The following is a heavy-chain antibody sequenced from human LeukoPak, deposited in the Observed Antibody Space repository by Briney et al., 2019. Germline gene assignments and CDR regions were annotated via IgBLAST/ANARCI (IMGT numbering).Heavy chain of an antibody. CDR1: GGSFSGYY. Sequence: SETLSLTCAVYGGSFSGYYWSWIRQPPGKGLEWIGEINHSGSTNYNPSLKSRVTISVDTSKNQFSLKLSSVTAADTAVYYCARVGIAVAGTGEEDYWGQGTLVTVSS. J-gene: IGHJ4*02. V-gene: IGHV4-34*01. CDR2: INHSGST. D-gene: IGHD6-19*01. CDR3: ARVGIAVAGTGEEDY.